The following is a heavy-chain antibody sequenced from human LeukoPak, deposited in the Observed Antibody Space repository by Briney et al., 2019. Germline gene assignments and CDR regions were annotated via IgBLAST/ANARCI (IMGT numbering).Heavy chain of an antibody. CDR1: GGSISSYY. V-gene: IGHV4-4*07. CDR3: AIENRSGYSSRFDY. Sequence: SETLSLTCTVSGGSISSYYWSWIRQPAGKGLEWIGRIYTSGSTNYNPSLKSRVTMSVDTSKNQFSLKLSSVTAADTAVYYCAIENRSGYSSRFDYWGQGTPVTVSS. J-gene: IGHJ4*02. D-gene: IGHD5-18*01. CDR2: IYTSGST.